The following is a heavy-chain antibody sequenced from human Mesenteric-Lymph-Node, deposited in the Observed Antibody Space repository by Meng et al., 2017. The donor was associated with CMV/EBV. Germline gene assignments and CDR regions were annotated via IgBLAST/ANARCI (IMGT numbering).Heavy chain of an antibody. J-gene: IGHJ6*02. D-gene: IGHD5-18*01. Sequence: LSLTCAASGFTFSDYYMNWIRQAPGKGLEWVSYISSSGSTIYYADSVKGRFTISRDNAKNSLYLQMNSLKTEDTAVYYCARTAPYYGMDVWGQGTTVTVSS. CDR1: GFTFSDYY. CDR3: ARTAPYYGMDV. V-gene: IGHV3-11*01. CDR2: ISSSGSTI.